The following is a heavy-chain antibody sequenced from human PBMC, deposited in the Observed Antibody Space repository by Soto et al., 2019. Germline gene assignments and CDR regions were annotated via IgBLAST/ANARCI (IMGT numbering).Heavy chain of an antibody. V-gene: IGHV3-33*01. CDR3: ARERTFGENSHDYRDV. Sequence: QVQLVESGGGVVQPGGSLRLSCAASAFTFSRHGMHWVRQAPGKGLQWGGVIWSDGSNQRYAESVKGRFTISRDNSKNTLDLQMNSLRAKDTAVYYCARERTFGENSHDYRDVWGTGITVCVSS. J-gene: IGHJ6*03. CDR2: IWSDGSNQ. D-gene: IGHD3-10*01. CDR1: AFTFSRHG.